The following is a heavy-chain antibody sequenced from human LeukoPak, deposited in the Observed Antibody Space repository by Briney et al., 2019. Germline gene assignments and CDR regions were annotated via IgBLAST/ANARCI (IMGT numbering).Heavy chain of an antibody. D-gene: IGHD6-19*01. V-gene: IGHV3-9*01. CDR1: GFTFDDYA. Sequence: PGRSLRLSCAASGFTFDDYAMHWVRQAPGKGLEWVSGISWNSGSIGYADSVKGRFTISRDNAKNSLYLQMNSLRAEDTALYYCAKARQWLVRGGAFDIWGQGAMVTVSS. CDR2: ISWNSGSI. CDR3: AKARQWLVRGGAFDI. J-gene: IGHJ3*02.